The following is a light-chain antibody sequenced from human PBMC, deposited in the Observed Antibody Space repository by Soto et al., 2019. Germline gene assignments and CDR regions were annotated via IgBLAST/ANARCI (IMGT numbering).Light chain of an antibody. CDR1: SSDVGGYDY. Sequence: QSALTQPPSASGSPGQSVTISCTGTSSDVGGYDYVSWYQQHPGKAPKLMIYEVTIRPSGVPDRFSGSKSGTSASLAITGLQAEDEADYYCQSYDSSLRVVVFGGGTKVTVL. V-gene: IGLV2-8*01. CDR3: QSYDSSLRVVV. CDR2: EVT. J-gene: IGLJ2*01.